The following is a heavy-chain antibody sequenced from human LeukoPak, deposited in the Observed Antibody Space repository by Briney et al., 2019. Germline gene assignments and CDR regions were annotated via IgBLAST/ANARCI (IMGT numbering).Heavy chain of an antibody. Sequence: ASVKVSCKASGYTFTSYGISWVPQAPGQGLEWVGWISAYNGNTNYAQKLQGRVTMTTDTSTSTAYMELRSLRSDDTAVYYCARDRGSGSYGDYFDYWGQGTLVTVSS. V-gene: IGHV1-18*01. J-gene: IGHJ4*02. CDR1: GYTFTSYG. CDR2: ISAYNGNT. D-gene: IGHD1-26*01. CDR3: ARDRGSGSYGDYFDY.